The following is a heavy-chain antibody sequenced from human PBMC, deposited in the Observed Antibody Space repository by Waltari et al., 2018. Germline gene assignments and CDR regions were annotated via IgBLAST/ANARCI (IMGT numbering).Heavy chain of an antibody. CDR2: INHSGST. V-gene: IGHV4-34*01. Sequence: QVQLQQWGAGLLKPSETLSLTCAVYGGSFSGYYWSWIRQPPGKGLEWIGEINHSGSTNYHPSLKSRVTISVDTSKNQFSLKLSSVTAADTAVYYCARAVAGTFDYWGQGTLVTVSS. J-gene: IGHJ4*02. CDR3: ARAVAGTFDY. D-gene: IGHD6-19*01. CDR1: GGSFSGYY.